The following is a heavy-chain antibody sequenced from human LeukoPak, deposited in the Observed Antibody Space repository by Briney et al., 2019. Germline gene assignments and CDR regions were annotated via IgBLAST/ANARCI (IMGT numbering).Heavy chain of an antibody. J-gene: IGHJ3*02. CDR1: GFTFSSYS. Sequence: PGGSLRLSCAASGFTFSSYSMNWVRQAPGKGLEWVSSISSSSSYIYYADSVKGRFTISRDNSKSTLYLQMNSLRAEDTAVYYCAKFRWFGETSDAFDIWGQGTMVTVSS. CDR2: ISSSSSYI. CDR3: AKFRWFGETSDAFDI. V-gene: IGHV3-21*04. D-gene: IGHD3-10*01.